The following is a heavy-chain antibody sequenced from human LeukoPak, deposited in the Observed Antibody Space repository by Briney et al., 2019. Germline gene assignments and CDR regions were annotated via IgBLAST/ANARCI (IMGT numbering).Heavy chain of an antibody. CDR2: ISAEGGGT. V-gene: IGHV3-23*01. CDR3: VRGQGYSYGAY. CDR1: GFTFSSIA. Sequence: GGSLRLSCAASGFTFSSIAMSWVRQAPGKGLEWVSGISAEGGGTYYTDSVKGRFTISRDNAKNTLYLQMNSLRAEDTAVYYCVRGQGYSYGAYWGQGTLVTVSS. J-gene: IGHJ4*02. D-gene: IGHD5-18*01.